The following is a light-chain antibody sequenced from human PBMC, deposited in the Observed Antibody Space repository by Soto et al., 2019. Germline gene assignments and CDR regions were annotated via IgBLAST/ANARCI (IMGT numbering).Light chain of an antibody. V-gene: IGLV1-44*01. CDR2: NNN. CDR1: SSNIGSNT. CDR3: AAWDDSLNGWV. Sequence: QSLLTQSPSASGTPGQRVTISCSGGSSNIGSNTLNWYQHVPGTAPRVLIYNNNQRPSGVADRFSGSKSGTSASLAISGLQSEDGADYYCAAWDDSLNGWVFGGGTKLTVL. J-gene: IGLJ3*02.